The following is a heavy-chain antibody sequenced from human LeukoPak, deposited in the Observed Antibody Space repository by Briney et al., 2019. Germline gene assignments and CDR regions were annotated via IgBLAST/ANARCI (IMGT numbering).Heavy chain of an antibody. CDR1: GFTFSSYS. CDR2: ISSSSSTI. CDR3: ARDRRYYYDSSGPQGYFDY. V-gene: IGHV3-48*04. J-gene: IGHJ4*02. Sequence: GGSLRLSCAASGFTFSSYSMNWVRQAPGKGLEWVSYISSSSSTIYYADSVKGRFTISRDNAKNSLYLQMNSLRAEDTAVYYCARDRRYYYDSSGPQGYFDYWGQGTLVTVSP. D-gene: IGHD3-22*01.